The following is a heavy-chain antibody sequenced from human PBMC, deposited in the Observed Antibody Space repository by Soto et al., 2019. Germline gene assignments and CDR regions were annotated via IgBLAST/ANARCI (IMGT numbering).Heavy chain of an antibody. Sequence: LSLTCAASGFTVSSNYMSWVRQAPGKGLEWVSVIYSGGSTYYADSVKGRFTISRDNSKNTLYLQMNSLRAEDTAVYYCARGVGSGSYYQGDAFDIWGQGTMVTVSS. V-gene: IGHV3-53*01. J-gene: IGHJ3*02. CDR3: ARGVGSGSYYQGDAFDI. CDR1: GFTVSSNY. D-gene: IGHD3-10*01. CDR2: IYSGGST.